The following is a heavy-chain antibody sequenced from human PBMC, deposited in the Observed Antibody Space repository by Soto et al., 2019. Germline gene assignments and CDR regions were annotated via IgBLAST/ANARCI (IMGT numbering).Heavy chain of an antibody. CDR1: GGSFSGYY. J-gene: IGHJ6*02. Sequence: QVQLQQWGAGLLKPSETLSLTCAVYGGSFSGYYWSWIRQPPGKGLEWLGEINHSGSTNYNPSLKSRVTISVDTSKTPFSLKLSSVTAADPAVYYCARARIISGRRDYYYGMDVWGQGTTVTGSS. V-gene: IGHV4-34*01. D-gene: IGHD3-3*02. CDR3: ARARIISGRRDYYYGMDV. CDR2: INHSGST.